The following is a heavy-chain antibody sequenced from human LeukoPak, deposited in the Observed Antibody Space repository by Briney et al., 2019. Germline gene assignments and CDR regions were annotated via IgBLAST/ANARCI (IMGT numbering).Heavy chain of an antibody. Sequence: ASVKVSCKASGYTFTGYYMHWVRQSPGQGLEWMGWINPNSGGTNYAQKFQGRVTMTRDTSISTAYMELSRLRSDDTAVYYCARDREYSSKVAGRTSYFDYWGQGTLVTVSS. CDR3: ARDREYSSKVAGRTSYFDY. V-gene: IGHV1-2*02. CDR2: INPNSGGT. CDR1: GYTFTGYY. J-gene: IGHJ4*02. D-gene: IGHD6-6*01.